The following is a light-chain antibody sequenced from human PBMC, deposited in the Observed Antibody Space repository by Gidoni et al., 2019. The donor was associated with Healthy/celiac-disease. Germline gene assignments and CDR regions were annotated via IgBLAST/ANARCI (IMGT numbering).Light chain of an antibody. V-gene: IGKV2-28*01. CDR3: MQALQTPPWT. CDR1: PSLLHSNGYNY. Sequence: DIVMTQSPLSLPVTPGEPASISCRSSPSLLHSNGYNYLDWYLQKPGQSPQLLIYLGSNRASGVPDRFSGSGSGTDFTLKISRVEAEDAGVYYCMQALQTPPWTFGQGTKVEIK. CDR2: LGS. J-gene: IGKJ1*01.